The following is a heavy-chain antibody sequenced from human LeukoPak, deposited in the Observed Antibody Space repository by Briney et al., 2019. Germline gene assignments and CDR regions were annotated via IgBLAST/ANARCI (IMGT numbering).Heavy chain of an antibody. D-gene: IGHD3-10*01. V-gene: IGHV4-59*03. Sequence: SETLSLTCAVSADSINTYYWSWIRQPPGKGLEWIGYTYYSGSTNYNPSLKSRVTISVDTSKNQFSLKLTSVTAADTAVYFCAGGESRNYYYFDYWGHGILVTVSS. CDR2: TYYSGST. CDR3: AGGESRNYYYFDY. CDR1: ADSINTYY. J-gene: IGHJ4*01.